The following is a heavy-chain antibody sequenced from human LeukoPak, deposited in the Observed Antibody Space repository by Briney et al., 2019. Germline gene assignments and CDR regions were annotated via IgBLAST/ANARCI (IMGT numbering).Heavy chain of an antibody. Sequence: SETLSLTCTVSGGSISSSYSWSWIRQPPGKGLDWIGYAYNSGSTNYNPSLKSQVTMSLDTSKNQFSLKLTSVTAADTAIYYCARRHGSGDWFDPWGQGTLVTVSS. V-gene: IGHV4-59*08. CDR2: AYNSGST. J-gene: IGHJ5*02. CDR3: ARRHGSGDWFDP. CDR1: GGSISSSYS. D-gene: IGHD3-10*01.